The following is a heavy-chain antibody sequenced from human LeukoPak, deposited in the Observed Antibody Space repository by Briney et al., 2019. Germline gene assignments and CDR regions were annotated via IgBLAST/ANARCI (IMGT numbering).Heavy chain of an antibody. D-gene: IGHD6-6*01. J-gene: IGHJ6*02. CDR2: IYYSGST. Sequence: SETLSLTCTVSGGSISSYYWSWIRQPPGKGLEWIGYIYYSGSTNYNPSLKSRVTISVDTSKNQFSLKLSSVTAADTAVYYCVRGLSNYYYYGMDVWGQGTTVTVPS. CDR3: VRGLSNYYYYGMDV. V-gene: IGHV4-59*01. CDR1: GGSISSYY.